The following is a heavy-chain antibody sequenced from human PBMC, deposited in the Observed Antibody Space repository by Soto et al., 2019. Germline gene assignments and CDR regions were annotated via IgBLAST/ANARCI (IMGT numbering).Heavy chain of an antibody. D-gene: IGHD5-18*01. V-gene: IGHV4-61*01. J-gene: IGHJ5*02. CDR3: ARVQVDTSMIYWFDP. CDR1: GVSVTSVYYF. Sequence: QAQLQESGPGLVKPSETLSLTCTVSGVSVTSVYYFWTWIRQPPGKGLEWIGHIYYIGSTNSSPSLKIRVTISLDTSKTQFSLRLNSVTTADTAVYFCARVQVDTSMIYWFDPWGQGTLVTVSS. CDR2: IYYIGST.